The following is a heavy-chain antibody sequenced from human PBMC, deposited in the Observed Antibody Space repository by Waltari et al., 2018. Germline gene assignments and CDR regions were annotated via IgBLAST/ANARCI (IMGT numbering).Heavy chain of an antibody. D-gene: IGHD2-15*01. J-gene: IGHJ4*02. Sequence: QVQLQESGPGLVKPSETLSLTCTVSGGSISSYYWNWIRQPPGKGLEWIVYIYYSGRTNHTPSLKSRVTMSLDTSKNHFALKLSSVTAADTAVYYCARDNIIAPRVLHYWGQGTLVAVSS. CDR1: GGSISSYY. CDR2: IYYSGRT. V-gene: IGHV4-59*01. CDR3: ARDNIIAPRVLHY.